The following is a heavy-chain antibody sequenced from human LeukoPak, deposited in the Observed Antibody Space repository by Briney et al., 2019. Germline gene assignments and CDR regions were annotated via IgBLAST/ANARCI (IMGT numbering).Heavy chain of an antibody. CDR1: GFIFSSNS. CDR3: ATSGYNNIDF. J-gene: IGHJ4*02. V-gene: IGHV3-48*04. Sequence: PGGSLRLSCAASGFIFSSNSMIWVRQAPGKGLEFVSYISSDSTTLYYADSVRGRFTISRDNARRSLYLQMNSLRAEDTAVYFCATSGYNNIDFWGQGTLVAVSS. CDR2: ISSDSTTL. D-gene: IGHD1-1*01.